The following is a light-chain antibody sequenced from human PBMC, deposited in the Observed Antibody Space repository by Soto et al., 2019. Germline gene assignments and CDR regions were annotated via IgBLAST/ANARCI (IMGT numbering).Light chain of an antibody. CDR1: QGISSY. V-gene: IGKV1-8*01. CDR2: DAS. Sequence: AIRMTQSPSSLSASTGYSFTITCGASQGISSYLAWYQQKPGKAPSLLIFDASTLHSGVPSRLSGSGSGTDFTLTISSLQPDDFATYYCQQFAISTTFGQGTKVDIK. CDR3: QQFAISTT. J-gene: IGKJ1*01.